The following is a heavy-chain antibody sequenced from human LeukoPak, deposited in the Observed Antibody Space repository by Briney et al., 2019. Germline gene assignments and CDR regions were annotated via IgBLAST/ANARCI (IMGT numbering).Heavy chain of an antibody. Sequence: GESLKISCKGSGYSFTSYWIGWVRQMPGKGLEWMWVIFPVDSDTRYSPSFHGQVTISADKSISTAYLQWSSLKASDTAMYYCARRSAVAGRFNDFDYWGQGTLVTVSS. CDR1: GYSFTSYW. J-gene: IGHJ4*02. V-gene: IGHV5-51*01. CDR2: IFPVDSDT. D-gene: IGHD6-19*01. CDR3: ARRSAVAGRFNDFDY.